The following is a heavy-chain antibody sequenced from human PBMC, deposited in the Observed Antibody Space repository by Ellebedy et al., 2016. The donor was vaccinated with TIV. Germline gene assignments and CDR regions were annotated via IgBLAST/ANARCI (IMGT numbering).Heavy chain of an antibody. J-gene: IGHJ6*02. CDR1: GFPFSSYE. Sequence: GESLKISCAASGFPFSSYEMNWVRQAPGKGLEWVSYISSSGSTIYYAESVKGLFTISRDNAKNALYLQMNSLRAEDTAVYYCARDDRVAAAVDYYYYGIDVWGQGTTVTVSS. D-gene: IGHD6-13*01. V-gene: IGHV3-48*03. CDR3: ARDDRVAAAVDYYYYGIDV. CDR2: ISSSGSTI.